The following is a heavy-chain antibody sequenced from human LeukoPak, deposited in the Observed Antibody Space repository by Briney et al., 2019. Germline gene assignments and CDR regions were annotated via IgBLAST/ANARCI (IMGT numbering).Heavy chain of an antibody. CDR1: GFTFSSDC. V-gene: IGHV3-7*01. CDR2: IKQDESEK. CDR3: ARQDPIDYYYGMDV. Sequence: GGTLRLSCAASGFTFSSDCNSWSCHAPPTGQGRESNIKQDESEKTNFDTVKGRFTVSRDNAKNSLYLQMNSLRAEDTAVYYCARQDPIDYYYGMDVWGQGTPVTVSS. J-gene: IGHJ6*02.